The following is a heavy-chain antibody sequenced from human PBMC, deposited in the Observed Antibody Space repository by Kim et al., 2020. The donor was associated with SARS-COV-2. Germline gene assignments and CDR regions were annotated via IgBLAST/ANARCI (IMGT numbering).Heavy chain of an antibody. D-gene: IGHD2-15*01. V-gene: IGHV3-21*01. CDR1: GFTFSSYS. Sequence: GGSLRLSCAASGFTFSSYSMNWVRQAPGKGLEWVSSISSSSSYIYYADSVKGRFTISRDNAKNSLYLQMNSLRAEDTAVYYCARASPLGYCSGGSCIMGDAFDIWGQGTMVTVSS. CDR3: ARASPLGYCSGGSCIMGDAFDI. CDR2: ISSSSSYI. J-gene: IGHJ3*02.